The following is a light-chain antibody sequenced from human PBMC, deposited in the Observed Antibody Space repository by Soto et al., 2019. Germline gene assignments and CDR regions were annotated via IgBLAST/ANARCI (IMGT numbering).Light chain of an antibody. CDR2: KAS. J-gene: IGKJ3*01. Sequence: DIQMTQSPSTLSASVGDRVTITCRASQSISSWLAWYQQKPGKAPKLLIYKASSLESGVPSRFSGSGSGTEFTLTISSLQPDDCATYYCQQGFTFGPGTKVDIK. CDR1: QSISSW. CDR3: QQGFT. V-gene: IGKV1-5*03.